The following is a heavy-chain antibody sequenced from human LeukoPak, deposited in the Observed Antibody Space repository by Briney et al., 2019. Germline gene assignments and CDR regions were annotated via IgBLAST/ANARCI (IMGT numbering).Heavy chain of an antibody. J-gene: IGHJ3*01. V-gene: IGHV6-1*01. CDR2: TYYRSKWSS. CDR1: GDSVSSNSAA. D-gene: IGHD3-16*02. CDR3: TRVSFRAFDF. Sequence: SQTLSLTCAISGDSVSSNSAAWNWIRQSPSRGLEWLGRTYYRSKWSSDYAVSVKSRITISPDASKNQFSLQLNSVTPEDTAIYYCTRVSFRAFDFWGRGTTVTVSS.